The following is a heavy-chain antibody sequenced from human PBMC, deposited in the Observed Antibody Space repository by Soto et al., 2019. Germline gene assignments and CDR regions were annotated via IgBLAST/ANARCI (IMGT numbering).Heavy chain of an antibody. CDR2: ISAYNGNT. V-gene: IGHV1-18*01. CDR1: GYTFTSYG. CDR3: ARVLRIAVAGDNWFDP. Sequence: GASVKVSCKASGYTFTSYGISWVRQAPGQGLEWMGWISAYNGNTNYAQKLQGRVTMTTDTSTSTAYMELRSLRSDDTAVYYCARVLRIAVAGDNWFDPWGQGTLVTVSS. J-gene: IGHJ5*02. D-gene: IGHD6-19*01.